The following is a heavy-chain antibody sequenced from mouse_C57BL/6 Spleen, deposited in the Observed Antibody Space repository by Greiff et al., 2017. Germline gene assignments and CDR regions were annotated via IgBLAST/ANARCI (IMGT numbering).Heavy chain of an antibody. CDR1: GYTFTDYY. J-gene: IGHJ3*01. CDR2: INPNNGGT. Sequence: VQLQQSGPELVKPGASVKISCKASGYTFTDYYMNWVKQSPGKSLEWIGDINPNNGGTSYNQKFKGKATLTVDKSSSTAYMELRSLTSEDSAVYYCARGEPLAYWGQGTLVTVSA. V-gene: IGHV1-26*01. CDR3: ARGEPLAY.